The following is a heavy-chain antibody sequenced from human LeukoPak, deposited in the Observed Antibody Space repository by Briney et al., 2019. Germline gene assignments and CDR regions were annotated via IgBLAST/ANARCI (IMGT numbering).Heavy chain of an antibody. J-gene: IGHJ5*02. CDR2: IYYSGST. CDR3: ARGQYSSSSLWFDP. D-gene: IGHD6-6*01. V-gene: IGHV4-59*12. CDR1: GGSISSYY. Sequence: SETLSLTCTVSGGSISSYYWSWIRQPPGKGLEWIGYIYYSGSTNYNPSFKSRVTISVDTSKNQFSLKLSSVTAADTAVYYCARGQYSSSSLWFDPWGQGTLVTVSS.